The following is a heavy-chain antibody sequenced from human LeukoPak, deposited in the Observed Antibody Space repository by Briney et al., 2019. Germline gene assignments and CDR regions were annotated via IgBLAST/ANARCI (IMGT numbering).Heavy chain of an antibody. CDR1: GGSFSGYY. J-gene: IGHJ6*02. Sequence: SETLSLTCAVYGGSFSGYYWSWIRQPPGKGLEWIGEINHSESTNYNPSLKSRVTISVDTSKNQFSLKLSSVTAADTAVYYCARFCGGDCSPYYYYGMDVWGQGTTVTVSS. CDR3: ARFCGGDCSPYYYYGMDV. D-gene: IGHD2-21*02. V-gene: IGHV4-34*01. CDR2: INHSEST.